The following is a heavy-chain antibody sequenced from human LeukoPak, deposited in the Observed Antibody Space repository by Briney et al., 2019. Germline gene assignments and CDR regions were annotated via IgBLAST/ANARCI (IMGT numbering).Heavy chain of an antibody. CDR2: INSDGSST. CDR1: GFTFSSYW. Sequence: PGGSLRLSCAASGFTFSSYWMHWVRQAPGKGLVWVSRINSDGSSTSYADSVKGRFTISRDNAKNTLYLQMNSLRAEDTAVYYCASSWYYDFWSGREALYWGQGTLVTVSS. D-gene: IGHD3-3*01. V-gene: IGHV3-74*01. J-gene: IGHJ4*02. CDR3: ASSWYYDFWSGREALY.